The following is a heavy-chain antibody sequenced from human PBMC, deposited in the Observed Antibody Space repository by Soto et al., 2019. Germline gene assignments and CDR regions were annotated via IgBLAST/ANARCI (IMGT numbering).Heavy chain of an antibody. CDR3: ARHAYGEYRHLTY. CDR2: IYYTGNT. CDR1: GGSISSNNLF. D-gene: IGHD4-17*01. V-gene: IGHV4-39*01. Sequence: SETLSLTCSVSGGSISSNNLFWGWVRQPPGKGLEWIGNIYYTGNTYYNPSLKSRVTISVDTSKNHFSLRVSSVTATDTAVYYCARHAYGEYRHLTYWGQGILVT. J-gene: IGHJ4*02.